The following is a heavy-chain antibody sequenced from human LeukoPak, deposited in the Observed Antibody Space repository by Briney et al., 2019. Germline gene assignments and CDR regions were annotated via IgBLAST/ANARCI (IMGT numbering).Heavy chain of an antibody. CDR3: ARGLWVRGIVDNLYYFDY. CDR2: INAYNGNT. Sequence: ASVKVSCKASGYTFTSYGITWVRQAPGQGPEWMGWINAYNGNTDYVQKLQGRVTMTTDTSTSTAYMDLRSLRSDDTAVYYCARGLWVRGIVDNLYYFDYWGQGTLVTVSS. D-gene: IGHD3-10*01. J-gene: IGHJ4*02. V-gene: IGHV1-18*01. CDR1: GYTFTSYG.